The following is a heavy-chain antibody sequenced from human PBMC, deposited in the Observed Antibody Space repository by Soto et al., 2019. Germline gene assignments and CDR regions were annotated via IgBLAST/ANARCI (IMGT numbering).Heavy chain of an antibody. D-gene: IGHD3-22*01. CDR3: ERVLSGYYFDY. Sequence: GGSLRLSCAASGFTFSSYAMHWVRQAPGKGLEWVAVISYDGSNKYYADSVKGRFTISRDNSKNTLYLQMNSLRAEDTAVYYCERVLSGYYFDYWGQGTLVTVSS. CDR2: ISYDGSNK. J-gene: IGHJ4*02. CDR1: GFTFSSYA. V-gene: IGHV3-30-3*01.